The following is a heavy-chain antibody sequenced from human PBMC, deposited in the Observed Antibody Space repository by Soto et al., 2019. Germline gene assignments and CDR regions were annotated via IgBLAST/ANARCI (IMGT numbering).Heavy chain of an antibody. CDR2: ISYDGSNK. CDR1: GFTFSSYG. V-gene: IGHV3-30*18. Sequence: QVQLVESGGGVVQPGRSLRLSCAASGFTFSSYGMHWVRQAPGKGLEWVAVISYDGSNKYYADSVKGRVTISRDNSKNTLYLQMNSLRAEDKAVYYCAKDLYLYSSGWPPVDYWGQGTLVTVSS. CDR3: AKDLYLYSSGWPPVDY. J-gene: IGHJ4*02. D-gene: IGHD6-19*01.